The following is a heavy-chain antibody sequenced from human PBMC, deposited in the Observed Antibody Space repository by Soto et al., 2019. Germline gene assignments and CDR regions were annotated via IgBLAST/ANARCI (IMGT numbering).Heavy chain of an antibody. D-gene: IGHD2-8*01. J-gene: IGHJ6*04. Sequence: ASVNVSCKASGYSFTDYHIHWVRQAPGQGLEWLGRINPNSGGTSTAQKFQGWVTMTTDTSISTASMELTRLTSDDTAIYYCARGDSTDCSNGVCSFFYNHDRDVLGDGTTVDVSA. V-gene: IGHV1-2*04. CDR2: INPNSGGT. CDR1: GYSFTDYH. CDR3: ARGDSTDCSNGVCSFFYNHDRDV.